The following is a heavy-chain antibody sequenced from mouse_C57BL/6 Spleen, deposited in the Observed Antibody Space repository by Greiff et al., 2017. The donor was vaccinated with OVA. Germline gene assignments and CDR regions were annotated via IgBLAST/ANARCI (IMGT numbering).Heavy chain of an antibody. CDR2: ISSGGSYT. J-gene: IGHJ4*01. CDR3: ASITKGAMDY. CDR1: GFTFSSYG. D-gene: IGHD1-1*01. V-gene: IGHV5-6*01. Sequence: EVKLMESGGDLVKPGGSLKLSCAASGFTFSSYGTSPVLQHPDKRPHVVATISSGGSYTYYPDSVKGRFTISRDNAKNTLYLQMSSLKSEDTATYYCASITKGAMDYWGQGTSVTVSS.